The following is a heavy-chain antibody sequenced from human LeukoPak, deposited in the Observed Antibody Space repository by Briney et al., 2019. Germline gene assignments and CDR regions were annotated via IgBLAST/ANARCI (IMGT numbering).Heavy chain of an antibody. CDR2: IWYDGSNK. CDR3: AKDSSAYSGSYYDY. V-gene: IGHV3-33*06. D-gene: IGHD1-26*01. J-gene: IGHJ4*02. Sequence: GGSLRLSCAASGFTFSSHGMHWVRQSPGKGLEWVAVIWYDGSNKYYGDSVKGRFTISRDNSKNTLYLQMNSLRAEDTAIYYCAKDSSAYSGSYYDYWGQGTLVTVSS. CDR1: GFTFSSHG.